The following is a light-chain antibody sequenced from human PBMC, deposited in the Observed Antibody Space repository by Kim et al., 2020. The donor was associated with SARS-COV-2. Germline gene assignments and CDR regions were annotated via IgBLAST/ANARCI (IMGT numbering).Light chain of an antibody. CDR2: GAS. CDR3: QQYGSSSWT. V-gene: IGKV3-20*01. Sequence: SPGESATLSCRASQSVSSSYLAWYQQKPGQAPRLLISGASRRATGIPDRFSGSGSGTDFTLTISRLEPEDFAVYYCQQYGSSSWTFGQGTKVDIK. J-gene: IGKJ1*01. CDR1: QSVSSSY.